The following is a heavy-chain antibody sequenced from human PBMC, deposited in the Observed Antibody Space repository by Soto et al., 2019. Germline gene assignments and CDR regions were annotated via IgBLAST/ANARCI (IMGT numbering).Heavy chain of an antibody. V-gene: IGHV4-4*02. CDR2: IYHSGST. CDR3: ARVARYYDTSGYHGKWFDP. J-gene: IGHJ5*02. D-gene: IGHD3-22*01. CDR1: GGSISSSNW. Sequence: SETLSLTCAVSGGSISSSNWWSWVRQPPGKGLEWIGEIYHSGSTNYNPSLKSRVTISVDKSKNQFSLKLSSVTAADTAVYYCARVARYYDTSGYHGKWFDPWGQGTLVTVSS.